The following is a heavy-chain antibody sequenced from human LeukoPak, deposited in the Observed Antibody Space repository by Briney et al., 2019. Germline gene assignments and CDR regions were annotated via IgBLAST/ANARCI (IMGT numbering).Heavy chain of an antibody. Sequence: ASVKVSCKASGGTFSSYAISWVRQAPGQGLEWMGWINPNSGGTNYAQKFQGRVTMTRDTSISTAYMELSRLRSDDTAVYYCARVSRYYYYGMDVWGQGTTVTVSS. V-gene: IGHV1-2*02. CDR1: GGTFSSYA. CDR2: INPNSGGT. J-gene: IGHJ6*02. CDR3: ARVSRYYYYGMDV.